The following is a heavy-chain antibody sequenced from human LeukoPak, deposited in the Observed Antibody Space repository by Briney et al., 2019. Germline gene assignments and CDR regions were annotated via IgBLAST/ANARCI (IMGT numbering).Heavy chain of an antibody. D-gene: IGHD3-10*01. CDR3: TKDPYGSGSFPYN. CDR2: ISSSGYDT. J-gene: IGHJ4*02. Sequence: PGGSLRLSCAASGFPFSSHAMSWVRQAPGKGLEWVSYISSSGYDTSYADSVKGRFTISRDKSKNTLYLQMNSLRAEDTAVYYCTKDPYGSGSFPYNWGQGALVTVSS. V-gene: IGHV3-23*01. CDR1: GFPFSSHA.